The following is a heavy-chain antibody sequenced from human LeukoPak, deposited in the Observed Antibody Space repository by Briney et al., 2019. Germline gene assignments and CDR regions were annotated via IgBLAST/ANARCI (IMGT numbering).Heavy chain of an antibody. J-gene: IGHJ4*02. CDR1: GFTFSSYS. CDR3: ARRSKWELLGSFDY. CDR2: ISSSSSYI. D-gene: IGHD1-26*01. V-gene: IGHV3-21*01. Sequence: GGSLRLSCAASGFTFSSYSMNWVRQAPGKGLEWVSSISSSSSYIYYADSVKGRFTISRDSAKNSLYLQMNSLRAEDTAVYYCARRSKWELLGSFDYWGQGTLVTVSS.